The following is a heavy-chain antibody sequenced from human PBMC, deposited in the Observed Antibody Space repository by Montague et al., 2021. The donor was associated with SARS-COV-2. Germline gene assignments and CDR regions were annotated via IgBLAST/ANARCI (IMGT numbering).Heavy chain of an antibody. CDR1: FCSIISLRYS. V-gene: IGHV4-39*01. D-gene: IGHD1-26*01. CDR2: LHYSWRT. J-gene: IGHJ6*02. CDR3: ARLWDTVYYYYGMDV. Sequence: SETLSLTCAVSFCSIISLRYSFVCIRPPPGPWLEWIVSLHYSWRTSSTPSLPSRVSISVDTSKNQFSLKLSSVTAADTAVYYCARLWDTVYYYYGMDVWGQGTTVTVSS.